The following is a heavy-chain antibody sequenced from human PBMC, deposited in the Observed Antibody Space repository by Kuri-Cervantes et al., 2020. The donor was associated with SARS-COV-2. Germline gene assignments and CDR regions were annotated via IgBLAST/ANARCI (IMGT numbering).Heavy chain of an antibody. J-gene: IGHJ6*02. Sequence: SETLSLTCTVSGGSISSYYWSWIRQPPGKGLEWIGYIYYSGSTNYNPSLKSRVTISVDTSKNQFSLKLSSVTAADTAVYYCAGSSGWYTYYYYGMDAWGQGTTVTVSS. CDR2: IYYSGST. D-gene: IGHD6-19*01. CDR1: GGSISSYY. CDR3: AGSSGWYTYYYYGMDA. V-gene: IGHV4-59*01.